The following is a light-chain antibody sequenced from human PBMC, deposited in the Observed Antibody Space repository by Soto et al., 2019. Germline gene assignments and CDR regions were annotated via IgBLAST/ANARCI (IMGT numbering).Light chain of an antibody. V-gene: IGKV3-11*01. J-gene: IGKJ2*01. CDR3: HQRSNWQYT. Sequence: EIVLTQSPATLSLSPGERATLSCRASQSVSTSLAWYQQRPSQAPRLLIYDASNRATGIPARFSGSGSGTDFTLTISSLEPEDFAVYYCHQRSNWQYTFGQGTKLEIK. CDR1: QSVSTS. CDR2: DAS.